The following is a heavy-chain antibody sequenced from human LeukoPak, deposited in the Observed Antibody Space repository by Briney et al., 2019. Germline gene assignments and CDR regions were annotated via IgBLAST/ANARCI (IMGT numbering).Heavy chain of an antibody. CDR3: AKDAAFDGHKMWCFDY. V-gene: IGHV3-48*01. Sequence: GGSLRLSCAASGFTFSSYSMNWVRQAPGKGLEWVSYISSSSSTIYYADSVKGRFTISRDNSKNTLYLQMNGLRAEDTAVYYCAKDAAFDGHKMWCFDYWGQGTLVTVSS. D-gene: IGHD2-21*01. CDR2: ISSSSSTI. J-gene: IGHJ4*02. CDR1: GFTFSSYS.